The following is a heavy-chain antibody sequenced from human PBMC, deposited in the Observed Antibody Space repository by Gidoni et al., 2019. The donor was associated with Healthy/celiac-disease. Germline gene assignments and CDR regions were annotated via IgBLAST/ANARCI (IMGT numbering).Heavy chain of an antibody. CDR2: IYYSGST. V-gene: IGHV4-31*03. CDR1: GGSISSGGYY. D-gene: IGHD3-16*01. J-gene: IGHJ6*03. Sequence: QVQLQEPGPGLVKPSQTLSLTCTVSGGSISSGGYYWSWIRQHPGKGLEWIGYIYYSGSTYYNPSLKSRVTISVDTSKNQFSLKLSSVTAADTAVYYCARSHDVYYYYYMDVWGKGTTVTVSS. CDR3: ARSHDVYYYYYMDV.